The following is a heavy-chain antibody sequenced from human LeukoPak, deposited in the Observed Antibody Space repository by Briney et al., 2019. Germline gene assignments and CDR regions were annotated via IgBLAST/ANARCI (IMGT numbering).Heavy chain of an antibody. CDR1: GFTVSSNY. D-gene: IGHD7-27*01. CDR3: ARWAGLGRWYFDL. CDR2: IYSGGST. J-gene: IGHJ2*01. V-gene: IGHV3-53*01. Sequence: GGSLRLSCAASGFTVSSNYMSWVRQAPGKGLEWVSVIYSGGSTYYADSMKGRFTISRDNSKNTLYLQMNSLRAEDTAVYYSARWAGLGRWYFDLWGRGTLVTVSS.